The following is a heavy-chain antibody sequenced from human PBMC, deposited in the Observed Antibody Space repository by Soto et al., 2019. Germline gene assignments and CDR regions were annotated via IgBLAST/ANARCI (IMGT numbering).Heavy chain of an antibody. J-gene: IGHJ6*02. D-gene: IGHD3-16*01. CDR3: AKARVSGYYYGMDV. CDR2: ISWDGGST. Sequence: LRLSCAASGFTFDDYTMHWVRQAPGKGLEWVSLISWDGGSTYYADSVKGRFTISRDNSKNSLYLQMNSLRTEDTALYYCAKARVSGYYYGMDVWGQGTTVTVSS. CDR1: GFTFDDYT. V-gene: IGHV3-43*01.